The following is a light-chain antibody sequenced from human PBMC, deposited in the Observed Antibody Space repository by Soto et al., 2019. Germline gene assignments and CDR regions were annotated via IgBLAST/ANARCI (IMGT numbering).Light chain of an antibody. CDR3: QQSYSSPPT. J-gene: IGKJ1*01. V-gene: IGKV3-11*01. CDR1: QSISSY. CDR2: DAY. Sequence: LLTQSPATLSVSPGQRSTRSGLASQSISSYLVWYQQRPGQPSRLLIYDAYNRATGITARFSGSGSGPDFTLTISSLQPEDFATYYCQQSYSSPPTVGQVTKVEIK.